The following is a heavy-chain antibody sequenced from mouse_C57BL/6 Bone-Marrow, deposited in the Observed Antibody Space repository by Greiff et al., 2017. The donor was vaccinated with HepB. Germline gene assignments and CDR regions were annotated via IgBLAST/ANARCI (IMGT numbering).Heavy chain of an antibody. CDR3: TRDLEGDGYQGPGGPWFAY. CDR2: ISSGGDYI. D-gene: IGHD2-3*01. J-gene: IGHJ3*01. CDR1: GFTFSSYA. V-gene: IGHV5-9-1*02. Sequence: EVQWVESGEGLVKPGGSLKLSCAASGFTFSSYAMSWVRQTPEKRLEWVAYISSGGDYIYYADTVKGRFTISRDNARNTLYLQMSSLKSEDTAMYYCTRDLEGDGYQGPGGPWFAYWGQGTLVTVSA.